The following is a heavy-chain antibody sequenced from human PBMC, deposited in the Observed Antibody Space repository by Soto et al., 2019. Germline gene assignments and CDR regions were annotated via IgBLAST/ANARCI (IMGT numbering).Heavy chain of an antibody. CDR1: GFTFSSYN. CDR2: ITTSSSYI. J-gene: IGHJ6*03. V-gene: IGHV3-21*01. Sequence: GGSLRLSCAASGFTFSSYNMNWVRQAPGKGLEWVSSITTSSSYIYYADSVKGRFTISREKAKNSLFLQMNSLRAEDRAVYYCARGDSYGSRSYPYYYYYMDVWGKGTTVTVSS. CDR3: ARGDSYGSRSYPYYYYYMDV. D-gene: IGHD3-10*01.